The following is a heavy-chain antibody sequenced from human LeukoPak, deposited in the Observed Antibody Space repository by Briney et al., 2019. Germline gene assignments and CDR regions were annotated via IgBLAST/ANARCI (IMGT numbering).Heavy chain of an antibody. CDR2: IYYSGST. D-gene: IGHD2-21*02. CDR3: ARWVSPYCGGDCYPETNWFDP. CDR1: GGSISSYY. J-gene: IGHJ5*02. V-gene: IGHV4-59*01. Sequence: RTSETLSLTCTVSGGSISSYYWSWIRQPPGKGLEWIGYIYYSGSTNYNPSLKSRVTISVDTSKNQFSLKLSSVTAADTAVYYCARWVSPYCGGDCYPETNWFDPWGQGTLVTVSS.